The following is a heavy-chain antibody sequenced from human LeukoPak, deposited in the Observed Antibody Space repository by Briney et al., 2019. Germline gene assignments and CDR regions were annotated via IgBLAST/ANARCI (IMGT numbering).Heavy chain of an antibody. CDR1: GFTFNNYA. CDR2: ISGSGGGT. J-gene: IGHJ4*02. CDR3: AKDLHEYYFDY. Sequence: PGGSLRLSCAASGFTFNNYAMNWVRQAPGKGLEWVSTISGSGGGTYYADSVKGQFTISRDNSRDTLYLQMNSLRAEDTAVYYCAKDLHEYYFDYWGQGTLVTVSS. V-gene: IGHV3-23*01.